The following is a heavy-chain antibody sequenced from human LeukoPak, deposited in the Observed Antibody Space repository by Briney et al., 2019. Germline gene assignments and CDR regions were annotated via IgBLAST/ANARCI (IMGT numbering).Heavy chain of an antibody. CDR3: ASPADCSGGSCYTSPTLDY. V-gene: IGHV1-2*02. D-gene: IGHD2-15*01. Sequence: ASVKVSCKASGYTFTGYYMHWVRQAPGQGLEWMGWINPSSGGTNYAQKFQGRVTMTRDTSISTAYMELSRLRSDDTAVYYCASPADCSGGSCYTSPTLDYWGQGTLVTVSS. CDR1: GYTFTGYY. J-gene: IGHJ4*02. CDR2: INPSSGGT.